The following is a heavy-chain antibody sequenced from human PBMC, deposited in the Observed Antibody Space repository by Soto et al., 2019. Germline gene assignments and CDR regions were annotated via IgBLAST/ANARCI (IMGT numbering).Heavy chain of an antibody. V-gene: IGHV4-31*03. CDR1: VVSISSGGYY. J-gene: IGHJ4*02. CDR3: ARLSYSSSNPSFQC. CDR2: IYHSGST. D-gene: IGHD6-6*01. Sequence: SETLSLTCTVSVVSISSGGYYCSWIRHHPGKGLEWIGYIYHSGSTYYNPSLKSRVTISVDTSKNHFSLKLSSVTAADTAVYYCARLSYSSSNPSFQCWGQGTLVNVSS.